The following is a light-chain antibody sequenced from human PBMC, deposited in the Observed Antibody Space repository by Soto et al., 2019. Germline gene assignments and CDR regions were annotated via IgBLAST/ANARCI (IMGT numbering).Light chain of an antibody. CDR1: QSVSNTY. CDR3: QQSYSTPWT. Sequence: EVVLTQSPGTLSLSPGERPTLSCAASQSVSNTYLAWYQQKPGQSPRLLIYDASSRATGIPDRFSGSGSGTDFTLTISSLQPEDFATYYCQQSYSTPWTFGQGTKVDIK. V-gene: IGKV3D-20*02. J-gene: IGKJ1*01. CDR2: DAS.